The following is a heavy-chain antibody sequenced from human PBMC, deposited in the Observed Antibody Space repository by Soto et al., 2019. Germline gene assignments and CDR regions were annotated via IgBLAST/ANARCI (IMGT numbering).Heavy chain of an antibody. Sequence: EVQLVQSGGGLVQPGGSLRLSCAASGFMFSSYVMSWVRQAPGKGLEWVANIRQDGSKEYFVDSVKGRFTISRDNAKNSFYLQMNSLRAEDTAVYKCARWNYGMDVW. V-gene: IGHV3-7*03. CDR2: IRQDGSKE. CDR1: GFMFSSYV. J-gene: IGHJ6*01. CDR3: ARWNYGMDV.